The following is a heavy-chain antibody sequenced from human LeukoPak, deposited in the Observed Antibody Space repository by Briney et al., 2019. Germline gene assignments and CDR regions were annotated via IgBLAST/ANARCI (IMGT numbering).Heavy chain of an antibody. V-gene: IGHV3-23*01. D-gene: IGHD1-26*01. CDR1: GFSVSTYA. J-gene: IGHJ4*02. Sequence: GGSLRLSCAASGFSVSTYAMTWVRQALGKGPEWVSAISSIGDNTYYADSVKGRFTISRDNSKNTLFLQMNSLRAEDTALFYCAKAPVGAQYYFDYWGQGALVTVSS. CDR3: AKAPVGAQYYFDY. CDR2: ISSIGDNT.